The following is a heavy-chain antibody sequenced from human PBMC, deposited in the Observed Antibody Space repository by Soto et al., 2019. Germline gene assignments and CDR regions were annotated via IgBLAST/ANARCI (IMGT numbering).Heavy chain of an antibody. CDR3: ARDGYCSSTSCYWFGRWFDP. V-gene: IGHV1-18*01. CDR2: ISAYNGNT. J-gene: IGHJ5*02. Sequence: ASVKVAGKASGYTFTSYGISWVRQAPGQGLEWMGWISAYNGNTNYAQKLQGRVTMTTDTSTSTAYMELRSLRSDDTAVYYCARDGYCSSTSCYWFGRWFDPWGQGTLVTVSS. D-gene: IGHD2-2*03. CDR1: GYTFTSYG.